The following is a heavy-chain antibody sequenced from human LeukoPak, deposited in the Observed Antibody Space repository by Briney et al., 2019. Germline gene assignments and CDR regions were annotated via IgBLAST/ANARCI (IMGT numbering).Heavy chain of an antibody. D-gene: IGHD5-18*01. Sequence: ASVKVSCKASGYTLTCYYMHWVRQAPGQGHEWMGWINPNSGGTNDAQKFQGRVTMTRDTSISTAYMELSRLRSDDTAVYYCARAIQLWLPLDYWGQGTLVTVSS. CDR2: INPNSGGT. J-gene: IGHJ4*02. CDR3: ARAIQLWLPLDY. V-gene: IGHV1-2*02. CDR1: GYTLTCYY.